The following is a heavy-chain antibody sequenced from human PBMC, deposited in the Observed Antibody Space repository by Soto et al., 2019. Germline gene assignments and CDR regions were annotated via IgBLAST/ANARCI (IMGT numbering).Heavy chain of an antibody. V-gene: IGHV3-73*01. D-gene: IGHD3-3*01. CDR1: GFTFSGSA. J-gene: IGHJ4*02. CDR3: ARGVYDFWSGHPKRLDY. Sequence: RRLSCAASGFTFSGSAMHWVRQASGKGLEWVGRIRSKANSYATAYAVSVKGRFTISRDDSRNTAYLQMNSLKTEDTAVYYCARGVYDFWSGHPKRLDYWGQGTVVTVSS. CDR2: IRSKANSYAT.